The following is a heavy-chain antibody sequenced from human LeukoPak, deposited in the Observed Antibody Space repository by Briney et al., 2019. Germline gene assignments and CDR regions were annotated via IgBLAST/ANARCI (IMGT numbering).Heavy chain of an antibody. V-gene: IGHV1-69*02. J-gene: IGHJ5*02. CDR3: ARGLPYYDFWSGYSFDP. CDR2: IIPILGIA. D-gene: IGHD3-3*01. Sequence: ASVKVSCKASGGTFSSYTISWVRQAPGQGLEWMGRIIPILGIANYAQKFQGRVTITRNTSISTAYMELSSLRSEDTAVYYCARGLPYYDFWSGYSFDPWGQGTLVTVSS. CDR1: GGTFSSYT.